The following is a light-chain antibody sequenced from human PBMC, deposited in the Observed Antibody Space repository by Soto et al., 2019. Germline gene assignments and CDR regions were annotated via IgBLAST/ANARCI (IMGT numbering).Light chain of an antibody. CDR2: DSS. CDR1: QSVSKW. J-gene: IGKJ5*01. Sequence: DIKMSLSPSTLSATVGDRVTITCRASQSVSKWLAWYQHKPGKAPKLLIYDSSNLESGVPSRFSGSGSGTEFTLTISSLQPEDFATYYCQQYYSFLLITFGQGGLLEIK. CDR3: QQYYSFLLIT. V-gene: IGKV1-5*01.